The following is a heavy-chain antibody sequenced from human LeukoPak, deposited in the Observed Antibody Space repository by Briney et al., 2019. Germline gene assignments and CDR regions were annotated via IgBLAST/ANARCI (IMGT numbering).Heavy chain of an antibody. V-gene: IGHV1-69*06. CDR3: ATDLTGAAGPY. Sequence: GASVKVSCKTSGNSFSSDATSWVRQAPGQGLEWMGHIIPAFHRTVYSQKFQGRVTMTEDTSTDTAYMELSSLRSEDTAVYYCATDLTGAAGPYWGQGTLVTVSS. J-gene: IGHJ4*02. CDR2: IIPAFHRT. D-gene: IGHD6-25*01. CDR1: GNSFSSDA.